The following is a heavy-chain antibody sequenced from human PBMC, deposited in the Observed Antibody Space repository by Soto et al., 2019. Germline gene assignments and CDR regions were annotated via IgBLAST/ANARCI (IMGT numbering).Heavy chain of an antibody. J-gene: IGHJ4*02. CDR2: TSFDGSDK. D-gene: IGHD1-26*01. V-gene: IGHV3-30*19. Sequence: GGSLRLSCAASGFTFSSYAMHWVRQAPGKGLEWVAVTSFDGSDKYNADSVKGRFTISRDNSKNTLYLQMSSLRPEDTGVYFCARAVGMTTVNLDYWGQGTLVTVSS. CDR3: ARAVGMTTVNLDY. CDR1: GFTFSSYA.